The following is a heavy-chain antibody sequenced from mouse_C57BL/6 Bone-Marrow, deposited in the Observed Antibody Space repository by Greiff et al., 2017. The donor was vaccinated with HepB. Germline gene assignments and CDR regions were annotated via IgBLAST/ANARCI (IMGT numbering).Heavy chain of an antibody. CDR1: GYSITSGYY. J-gene: IGHJ3*01. CDR3: ASEIYYGKGSFAY. D-gene: IGHD2-1*01. V-gene: IGHV3-6*01. CDR2: ISYDGSN. Sequence: VQLQQSGPGLVKPSQSLSLTCSVTGYSITSGYYWNWIRQFPGNKLEWMGYISYDGSNNYNPSLKNRISITRDTSKNQFFLKLNSVTTEDTATYYCASEIYYGKGSFAYWGQGTLVTVSA.